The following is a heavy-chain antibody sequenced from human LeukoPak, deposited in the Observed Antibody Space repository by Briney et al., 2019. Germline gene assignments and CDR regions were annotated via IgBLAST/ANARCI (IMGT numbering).Heavy chain of an antibody. V-gene: IGHV3-23*01. CDR2: ISGSGGRT. Sequence: QTGGSLRLSCAASGFTFSSYAMSWVRQAPGKGLEWVSAISGSGGRTYYADSVKGRFTISRDNTKNTLYLQMNSLRAEDTAVYYCAKDPNYGDYFDYWGQGTLVTVSS. CDR3: AKDPNYGDYFDY. D-gene: IGHD4-17*01. CDR1: GFTFSSYA. J-gene: IGHJ4*02.